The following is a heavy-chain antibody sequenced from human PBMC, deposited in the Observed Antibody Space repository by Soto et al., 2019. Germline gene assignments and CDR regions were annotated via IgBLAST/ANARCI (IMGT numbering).Heavy chain of an antibody. D-gene: IGHD5-18*01. V-gene: IGHV4-61*01. CDR1: GGSVSSGSYY. CDR3: ERARKEYSYGDYYYYGMDV. Sequence: PSETLSLTCTVSGGSVSSGSYYWSWIRQPPGKGLEWIGYIYYSGSTNYNPSLKSRVTISVDTSKNQFSLKLSSVTAADTAVYYCERARKEYSYGDYYYYGMDVWGQGTTVTVS. CDR2: IYYSGST. J-gene: IGHJ6*02.